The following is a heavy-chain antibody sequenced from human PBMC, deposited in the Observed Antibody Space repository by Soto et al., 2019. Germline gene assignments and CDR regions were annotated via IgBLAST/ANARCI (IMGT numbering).Heavy chain of an antibody. CDR3: AREGGAIFGVDYYYGMDV. CDR2: ISSSSSTI. J-gene: IGHJ6*02. D-gene: IGHD3-3*01. CDR1: GFTFSSYS. V-gene: IGHV3-48*02. Sequence: EVQLVESGGGLVQPGGSLRLSCAASGFTFSSYSMNWVRQAPGKGLAWVSYISSSSSTIYYADSVKGRFTISRDNAKNSLYLQMNSLRDEDTAVYYCAREGGAIFGVDYYYGMDVWGQGTTVTVSS.